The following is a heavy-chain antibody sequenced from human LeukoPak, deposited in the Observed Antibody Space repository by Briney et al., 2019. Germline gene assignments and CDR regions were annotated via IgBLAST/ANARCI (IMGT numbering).Heavy chain of an antibody. Sequence: GGSLRLSCAASGFTFSSYSMNWVRQAPGKGLEWVSSISSSSYIYYADSVKGRFTISRDNAKNSLYLQMNSLRAEDTAVYYCARDYGVATISPFDYWGQGTLVTVSS. V-gene: IGHV3-21*01. CDR3: ARDYGVATISPFDY. CDR2: ISSSSYI. D-gene: IGHD5-12*01. CDR1: GFTFSSYS. J-gene: IGHJ4*02.